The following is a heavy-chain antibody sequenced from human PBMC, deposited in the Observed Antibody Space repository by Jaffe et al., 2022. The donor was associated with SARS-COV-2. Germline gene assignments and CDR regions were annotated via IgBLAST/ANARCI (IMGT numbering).Heavy chain of an antibody. CDR3: ARPYGSASSPVDY. V-gene: IGHV3-23*04. J-gene: IGHJ4*02. D-gene: IGHD6-13*01. CDR2: ISASGYST. CDR1: EFTFSNYP. Sequence: EVHLVESGGGLVQPGGSLRLSCAASEFTFSNYPMSWVRQAPGKGLEWVSGISASGYSTYYADSVKGRFTISRDNSKNTLSLQLNSLRAEDTAVYYCARPYGSASSPVDYWGQGTLVIVSS.